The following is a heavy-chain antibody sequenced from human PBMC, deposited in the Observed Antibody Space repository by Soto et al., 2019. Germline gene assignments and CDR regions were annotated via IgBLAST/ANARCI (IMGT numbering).Heavy chain of an antibody. Sequence: SETLSLTCAVYGASLSDNYCNWLRQPPGKGLEWIGEINHSGNTNYNPSLRSRVTISVDTSKNQFSLKLSSVTAADTAVYYCARGLIAAARFDYWGQGTLVTVSS. CDR1: GASLSDNY. V-gene: IGHV4-34*01. CDR2: INHSGNT. D-gene: IGHD6-13*01. CDR3: ARGLIAAARFDY. J-gene: IGHJ4*02.